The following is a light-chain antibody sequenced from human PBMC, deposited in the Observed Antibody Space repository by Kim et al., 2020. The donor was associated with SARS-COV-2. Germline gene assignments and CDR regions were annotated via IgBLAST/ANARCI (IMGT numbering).Light chain of an antibody. CDR1: SSDVGAYNY. Sequence: QSALTQPASVSGSPGQSITISCTGTSSDVGAYNYVSWYQQHPDKAPKLMIFDVTNRPSGVSNRFSGSKSGNTASLTISGLQAEDEAEYYCTSYTSSSTLVFGGGTQLTVL. CDR3: TSYTSSSTLV. J-gene: IGLJ2*01. CDR2: DVT. V-gene: IGLV2-14*03.